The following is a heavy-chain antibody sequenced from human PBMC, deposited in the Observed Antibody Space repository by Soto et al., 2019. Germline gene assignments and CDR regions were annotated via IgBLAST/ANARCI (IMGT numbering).Heavy chain of an antibody. CDR2: IIPILGIA. J-gene: IGHJ3*02. Sequence: SVKVSCKASGGTFSSYTISWVRQAPGQGLEWMGRIIPILGIANYAQKFQGRVTITADKSTSTAYMELSSLRSEDAAVYYCARLLGYCSSTSCAPAPYAFDIWGQGTMVTVSS. CDR1: GGTFSSYT. V-gene: IGHV1-69*02. CDR3: ARLLGYCSSTSCAPAPYAFDI. D-gene: IGHD2-2*01.